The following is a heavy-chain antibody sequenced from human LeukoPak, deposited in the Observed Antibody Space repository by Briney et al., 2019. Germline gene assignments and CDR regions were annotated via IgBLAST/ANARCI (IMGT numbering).Heavy chain of an antibody. Sequence: SETLSLTCTVSGASITTYYWTWIRQPPGRGLEWIGYIYHSGSTNYNPSLKSRVTISLNTSRNQFSLRLSSVTAADTAVYFCAREYSTSSEGDYFDYWGQGSLVTVSS. J-gene: IGHJ4*02. CDR1: GASITTYY. CDR3: AREYSTSSEGDYFDY. V-gene: IGHV4-59*01. D-gene: IGHD6-6*01. CDR2: IYHSGST.